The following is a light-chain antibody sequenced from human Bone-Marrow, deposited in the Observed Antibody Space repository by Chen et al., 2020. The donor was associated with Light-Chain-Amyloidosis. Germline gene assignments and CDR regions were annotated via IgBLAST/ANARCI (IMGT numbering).Light chain of an antibody. CDR3: SSYTITNTLV. J-gene: IGLJ1*01. V-gene: IGLV2-14*01. Sequence: QSAPTQPASVPGSPGQASTISCTGTSSDVGGANHVSWYQQHPDKAPKLMIYDVTNRPSWVPDRFSGSKSDNTASLTISGLQTEDEADYFCSSYTITNTLVFGSGTRVTVL. CDR1: SSDVGGANH. CDR2: DVT.